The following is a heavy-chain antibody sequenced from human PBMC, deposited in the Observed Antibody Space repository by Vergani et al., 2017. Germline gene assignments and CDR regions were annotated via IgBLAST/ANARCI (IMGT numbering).Heavy chain of an antibody. V-gene: IGHV4-39*01. CDR1: GGSITSSSYY. Sequence: QLHLQESGPGLVKPSETLSLTCTVSGGSITSSSYYWGWIRQPPGKGLEWIGNIYHSGGAYYNPSLKGRVTISVDTSKNQFSLILNSVTVADTAVYYCARGLVGAVAIPPIDSWGQGLLVTVSS. J-gene: IGHJ4*02. CDR2: IYHSGGA. D-gene: IGHD2-15*01. CDR3: ARGLVGAVAIPPIDS.